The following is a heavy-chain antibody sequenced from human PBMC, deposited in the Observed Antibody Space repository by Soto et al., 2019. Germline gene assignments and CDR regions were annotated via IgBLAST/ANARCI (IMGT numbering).Heavy chain of an antibody. CDR1: GGTFSSYA. CDR3: AREDRVPAATEVEYFQH. Sequence: ASVKVSCKASGGTFSSYAISWVRQAPGQGLEWMGGIIPIFGTANYAQKFQGRVTITADESTSTAYMELSSLRSEDTAVYYCAREDRVPAATEVEYFQHWGQGTLVTVSS. J-gene: IGHJ1*01. D-gene: IGHD2-2*01. CDR2: IIPIFGTA. V-gene: IGHV1-69*13.